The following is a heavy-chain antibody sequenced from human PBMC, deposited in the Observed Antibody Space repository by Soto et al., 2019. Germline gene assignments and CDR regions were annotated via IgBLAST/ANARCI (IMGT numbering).Heavy chain of an antibody. Sequence: PGESLKISCKVSGDSFTGSWIGWVRQMPGKGLEWMGRIDPSDSYTNYSPSFQGHVTISADKSISTAYLQWSSLKASDTAMYYCARHADYYYYGMDVWGQGTTVTVSS. CDR3: ARHADYYYYGMDV. V-gene: IGHV5-10-1*01. CDR2: IDPSDSYT. CDR1: GDSFTGSW. J-gene: IGHJ6*02.